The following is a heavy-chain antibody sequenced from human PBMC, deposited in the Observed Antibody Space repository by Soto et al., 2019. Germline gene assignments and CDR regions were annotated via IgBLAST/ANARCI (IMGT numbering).Heavy chain of an antibody. Sequence: SETLSLTCTVSGASISGFYWSWIRKSAGKGLEWIGRIYATGTTDYNPSLKSRVMMSVDTSKKQFSLKLRSVTAADTAVYYCVRDGTKTLRDWFDPWGQGISVTVAS. J-gene: IGHJ5*02. D-gene: IGHD1-1*01. V-gene: IGHV4-4*07. CDR3: VRDGTKTLRDWFDP. CDR1: GASISGFY. CDR2: IYATGTT.